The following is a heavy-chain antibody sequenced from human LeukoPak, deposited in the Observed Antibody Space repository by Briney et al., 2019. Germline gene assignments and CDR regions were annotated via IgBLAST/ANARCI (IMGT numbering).Heavy chain of an antibody. CDR2: ISGSGFTT. Sequence: PPGRSLRLSCAASGFPFSASAMSWVRQAPGKGLEWVSGISGSGFTTYYADSVKGRFTISRDNSKNTLYLQMNALRGEDTAVYYCAKDKDSPMITHWFDPWGQGTLVTVSS. CDR3: AKDKDSPMITHWFDP. CDR1: GFPFSASA. J-gene: IGHJ5*02. D-gene: IGHD5-18*01. V-gene: IGHV3-23*01.